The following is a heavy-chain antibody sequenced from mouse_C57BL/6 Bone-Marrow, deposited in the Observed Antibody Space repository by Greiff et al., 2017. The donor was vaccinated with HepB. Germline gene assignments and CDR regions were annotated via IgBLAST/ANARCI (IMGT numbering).Heavy chain of an antibody. Sequence: QVQLQQPGAELVKPGASVKLSCKASGYTFTSYWMQWVKQRPGQGLEWIGEIDPSDSYTNYNQKFKGKATLTVYTSSSTAYMQLSSLTSEDSAVYYCARGDNWAWFAYWGQGTLVTVSA. CDR2: IDPSDSYT. CDR1: GYTFTSYW. CDR3: ARGDNWAWFAY. J-gene: IGHJ3*01. D-gene: IGHD4-1*01. V-gene: IGHV1-50*01.